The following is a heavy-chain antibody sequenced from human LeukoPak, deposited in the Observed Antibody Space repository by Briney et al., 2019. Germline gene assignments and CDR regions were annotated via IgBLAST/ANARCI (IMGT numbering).Heavy chain of an antibody. D-gene: IGHD3-22*01. Sequence: ASVKVSFTASGYTFTSYDINWVRQAPGQGLEWMGWMNPNSGNTDYSQKFQGRVTMTRNTSISTAYMELSSLRSEDTAVYYCARVTRDSSGYYFEYFQHWGQGTLVTVSS. CDR1: GYTFTSYD. V-gene: IGHV1-8*01. CDR3: ARVTRDSSGYYFEYFQH. CDR2: MNPNSGNT. J-gene: IGHJ1*01.